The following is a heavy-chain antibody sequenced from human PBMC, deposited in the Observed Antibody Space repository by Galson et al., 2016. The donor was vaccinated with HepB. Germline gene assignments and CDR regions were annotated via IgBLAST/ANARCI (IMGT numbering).Heavy chain of an antibody. V-gene: IGHV4-61*08. CDR2: IFSSGST. CDR1: GGSISTGGFY. D-gene: IGHD4-11*01. Sequence: ETLSLTCTVSGGSISTGGFYWSWIRQPPGKGLEWIGFIFSSGSTNYNPSLKSRVTISVDTSKNQFSLKLSSVTAADTAVYYCARIDYSIVYFDYWGQGTLVTVSS. CDR3: ARIDYSIVYFDY. J-gene: IGHJ4*02.